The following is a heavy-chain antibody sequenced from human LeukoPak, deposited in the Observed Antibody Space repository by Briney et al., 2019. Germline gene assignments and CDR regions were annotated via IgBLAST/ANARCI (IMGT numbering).Heavy chain of an antibody. CDR3: AARAEAARRIFDY. V-gene: IGHV1-58*01. J-gene: IGHJ4*02. CDR2: IVVGSGNT. D-gene: IGHD6-6*01. CDR1: GFTFTSSA. Sequence: GASVKVSCKASGFTFTSSAVQWVRQARGQRLEWIGWIVVGSGNTNYAQKFQERVTITRDMSTSTAYMELSSLRSEDTAVYYRAARAEAARRIFDYWGQGTLVTVSS.